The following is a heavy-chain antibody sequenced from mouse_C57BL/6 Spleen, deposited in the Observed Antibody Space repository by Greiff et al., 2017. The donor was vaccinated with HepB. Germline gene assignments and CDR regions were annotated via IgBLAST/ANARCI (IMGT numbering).Heavy chain of an antibody. Sequence: EVKLVESGGGLVQPGGSMKLSCVASGFTFSNYWMNWVRQSPEKGLEWVAQIRLKSDNYATHYAESVKGRFTISRDDSKSSVYLQMNNLRAEDTGIYYRTEDYYGSTQFAYWGQGTLVTVSA. D-gene: IGHD1-1*01. V-gene: IGHV6-3*01. J-gene: IGHJ3*01. CDR2: IRLKSDNYAT. CDR1: GFTFSNYW. CDR3: TEDYYGSTQFAY.